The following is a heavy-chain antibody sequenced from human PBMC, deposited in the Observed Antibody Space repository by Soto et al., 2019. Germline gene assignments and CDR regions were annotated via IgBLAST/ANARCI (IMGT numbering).Heavy chain of an antibody. CDR2: ISSSGRRT. J-gene: IGHJ4*02. D-gene: IGHD3-3*01. CDR3: AKVAKSGAVIEYFDS. Sequence: SLRLSCGCSGFTFANFGMGWVRQARGKGLYWVSGISSSGRRTYYADSVKGRFTISRDNSKSTLYLQMDSLRADDTAVYYCAKVAKSGAVIEYFDSWGQGSLVTVSS. CDR1: GFTFANFG. V-gene: IGHV3-23*01.